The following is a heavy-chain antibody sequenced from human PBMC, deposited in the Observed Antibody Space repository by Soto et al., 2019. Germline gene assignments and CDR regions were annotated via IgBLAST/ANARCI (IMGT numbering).Heavy chain of an antibody. J-gene: IGHJ5*02. D-gene: IGHD4-17*01. CDR3: ARGNYGDYEVDP. CDR2: INPNSGGT. V-gene: IGHV1-2*04. Sequence: QVQLVQSGAEVKKPGASVKVSCKASGYTFTGYYMHWVRQAPGQGLEWMGWINPNSGGTNYAQKFQGWXXMXRXXSISTAYMELSRLRSDDTAVYYCARGNYGDYEVDPWGQGTLVTVSS. CDR1: GYTFTGYY.